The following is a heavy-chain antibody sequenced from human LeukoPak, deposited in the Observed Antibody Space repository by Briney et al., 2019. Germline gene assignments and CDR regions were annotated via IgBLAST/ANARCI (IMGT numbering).Heavy chain of an antibody. CDR1: GYTFTGYY. J-gene: IGHJ4*02. Sequence: ASVKVSCKTSGYTFTGYYLFWVRQAPGQGLEWMGWINPNSGGTNYAQKFQGRVTMTRDSSIRTAYMELSRLTSDDTAVYYCVRLYDWGRLDYWGQGTLVTVSS. CDR3: VRLYDWGRLDY. CDR2: INPNSGGT. V-gene: IGHV1-2*02. D-gene: IGHD3-9*01.